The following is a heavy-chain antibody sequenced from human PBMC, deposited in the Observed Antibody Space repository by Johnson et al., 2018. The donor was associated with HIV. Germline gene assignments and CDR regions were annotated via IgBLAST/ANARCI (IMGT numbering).Heavy chain of an antibody. V-gene: IGHV3-7*04. Sequence: VQLVESGGGVVQPGGSRRLSCAASGFMFGTYWMSWVHQGPGKGLEWVGNINHDGSEKYYVDSVKGRFTISRDNAKNSLYLQMNSLRAEDTAVYYCARTNNWGSASDAFDIWGQGTMVTVSS. CDR3: ARTNNWGSASDAFDI. CDR1: GFMFGTYW. D-gene: IGHD7-27*01. J-gene: IGHJ3*02. CDR2: INHDGSEK.